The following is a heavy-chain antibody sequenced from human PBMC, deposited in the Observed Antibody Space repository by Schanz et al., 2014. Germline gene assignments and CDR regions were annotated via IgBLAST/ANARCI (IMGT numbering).Heavy chain of an antibody. V-gene: IGHV3-48*02. CDR3: AKDGEIWSGYPEYFDS. CDR2: ISSTSSSK. D-gene: IGHD3-3*01. CDR1: GFTFNSYS. J-gene: IGHJ4*02. Sequence: EVHLVESGGGLGQRGGSLIVSCEGSGFTFNSYSMNWVRHAPGKGLEWISYISSTSSSKDYADSVKGRFSISRDNAKNSLYLQMNSLRDEDTAVYYCAKDGEIWSGYPEYFDSWGQGTLVTVSS.